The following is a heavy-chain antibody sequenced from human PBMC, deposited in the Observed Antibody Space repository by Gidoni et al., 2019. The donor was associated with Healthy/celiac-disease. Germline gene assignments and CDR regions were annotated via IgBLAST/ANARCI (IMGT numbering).Heavy chain of an antibody. CDR2: ISYDGSNK. CDR3: AKEAPPRDWFDP. Sequence: QVQLVESGGGVVQPGRSLRLSCAAPGFTFSSYGMHWVRQAPGKGLEWVAVISYDGSNKYYADSVKGRFTISRDNSKNTLYLQMNSLRAEDTAVYYCAKEAPPRDWFDPWGQGTLVTVSS. CDR1: GFTFSSYG. V-gene: IGHV3-30*18. J-gene: IGHJ5*02.